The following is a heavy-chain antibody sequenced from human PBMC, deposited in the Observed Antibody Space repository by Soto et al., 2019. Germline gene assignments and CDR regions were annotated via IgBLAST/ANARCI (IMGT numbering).Heavy chain of an antibody. V-gene: IGHV3-30*04. CDR3: ARDRGRFNWLDP. Sequence: PGGSLRLSCAGSGFTFSTDPMHWVRQAPGKGLAWVAVIPADGSNRYYADSVKGRFTISRDNSRNTVFLQMNSLRVEDTAVYYCARDRGRFNWLDPWGQGTLVTVS. J-gene: IGHJ5*02. D-gene: IGHD3-3*01. CDR1: GFTFSTDP. CDR2: IPADGSNR.